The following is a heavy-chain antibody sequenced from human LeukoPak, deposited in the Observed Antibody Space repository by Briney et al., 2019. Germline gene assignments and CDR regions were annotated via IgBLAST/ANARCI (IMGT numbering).Heavy chain of an antibody. CDR1: GYTFTGYY. J-gene: IGHJ4*02. D-gene: IGHD3-22*01. CDR2: INPNSGGT. CDR3: ASDGDYDTTKATLDY. Sequence: ASVKVSCKASGYTFTGYYMHWVRQAPGQGLEWMGWINPNSGGTNYAQKFQGRVTMTRDTSISTAYMELSRLRSDDTAVYYCASDGDYDTTKATLDYWGQGTLVTVSS. V-gene: IGHV1-2*02.